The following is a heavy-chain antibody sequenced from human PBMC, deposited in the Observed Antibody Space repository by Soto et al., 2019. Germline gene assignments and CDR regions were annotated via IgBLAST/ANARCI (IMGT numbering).Heavy chain of an antibody. V-gene: IGHV3-7*01. CDR1: GFAFSGYW. J-gene: IGHJ4*02. CDR2: IKQDGSEK. CDR3: ARATSVDDY. D-gene: IGHD1-26*01. Sequence: EVQLVESGGDLVQPGGSLRLSCAASGFAFSGYWMSWVRQAPGKGLEGVANIKQDGSEKYYVDSVKGRFTISRDNAKNSLYLQMNTLRVDDTAVYYCARATSVDDYWGQGTLVTVSS.